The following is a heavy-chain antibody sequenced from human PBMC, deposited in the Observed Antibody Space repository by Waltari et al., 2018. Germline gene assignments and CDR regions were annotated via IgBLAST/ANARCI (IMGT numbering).Heavy chain of an antibody. CDR1: GYSISGNYW. J-gene: IGHJ4*02. D-gene: IGHD2-15*01. V-gene: IGHV4-4*02. Sequence: QVQLQESGPGLVKPSGTLSLPCGASGYSISGNYWWSWVRQPPGKGLEWIGQVHRSGRTNYNPPLESRVTVSIDTFNSQFSLEVTSATAADTALYFCARDRGRGLYLDSWGRGILVTVSP. CDR2: VHRSGRT. CDR3: ARDRGRGLYLDS.